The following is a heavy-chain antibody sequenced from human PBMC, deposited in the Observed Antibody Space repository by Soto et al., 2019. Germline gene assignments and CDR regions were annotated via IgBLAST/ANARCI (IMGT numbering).Heavy chain of an antibody. V-gene: IGHV1-18*01. CDR1: GYTFTSYG. J-gene: IGHJ4*02. CDR3: AIQPGAVAGTEPLSHYFDY. CDR2: ISAYNGNT. Sequence: GASVKVSCKASGYTFTSYGISWVRQAPGQGLEWMGWISAYNGNTNYAQKVQGRVTMTTDTSTSTAYMELRSLRSDDTAVYYCAIQPGAVAGTEPLSHYFDYRGEGSLGTVSA. D-gene: IGHD6-19*01.